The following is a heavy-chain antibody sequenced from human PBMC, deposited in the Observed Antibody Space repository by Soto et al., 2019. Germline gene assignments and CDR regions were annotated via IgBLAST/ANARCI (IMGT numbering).Heavy chain of an antibody. D-gene: IGHD3-3*01. CDR1: GYTFTGYY. CDR3: ATGGFSDYDFWSGYYHRGYFDY. Sequence: QVQLVQSGAEVKKPGASVKVSCKASGYTFTGYYMHWVRQAPGQGLEWMGWINPNSGGTNYAQKFQGRVTMTEDTSTDTAYMELSSLRSEDTAVYYCATGGFSDYDFWSGYYHRGYFDYWGQGTLVTVSS. J-gene: IGHJ4*02. V-gene: IGHV1-2*02. CDR2: INPNSGGT.